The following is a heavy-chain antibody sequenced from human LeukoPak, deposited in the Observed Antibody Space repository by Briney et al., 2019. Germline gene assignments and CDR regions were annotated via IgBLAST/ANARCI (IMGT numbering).Heavy chain of an antibody. Sequence: ASVKVSCKASGYTFTGYYMHWVRQAPGQGLEWMGWISAYNGNTNYAQKLQGRVTMTTDTSTSTAYMELRSLRSDDTAVYYCARGYCSSTSCYTQSYYFDYWGQGTLVTVSS. V-gene: IGHV1-18*04. J-gene: IGHJ4*02. D-gene: IGHD2-2*02. CDR3: ARGYCSSTSCYTQSYYFDY. CDR1: GYTFTGYY. CDR2: ISAYNGNT.